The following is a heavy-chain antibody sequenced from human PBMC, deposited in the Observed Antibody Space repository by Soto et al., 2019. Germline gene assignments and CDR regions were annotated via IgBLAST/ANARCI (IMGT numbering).Heavy chain of an antibody. CDR1: GFTFSDHY. D-gene: IGHD6-6*01. Sequence: GSLRLSCAASGFTFSDHYMDWVRQAPGKGLEWVGRTRNKANSYTTEYAASVKGRFTISRDDSKNSLYLQMNSLKTEDTAVYYCARDPYSSSSGGMDVWGQGTTVTVSS. CDR2: TRNKANSYTT. V-gene: IGHV3-72*01. J-gene: IGHJ6*02. CDR3: ARDPYSSSSGGMDV.